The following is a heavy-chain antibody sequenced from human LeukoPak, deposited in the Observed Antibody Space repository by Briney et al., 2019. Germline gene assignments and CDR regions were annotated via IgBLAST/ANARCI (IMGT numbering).Heavy chain of an antibody. V-gene: IGHV3-48*02. D-gene: IGHD3-22*01. Sequence: GGSLRLSCAASGFTFRSYTMNWVRQAPGKGLDWVAYISGGGSAIYYADSVKGRFTISRDNAKNSLYLQLNSLRDEDTAVYYCARGRSYYYDSTGSFDFWGQGTLVTVSS. CDR3: ARGRSYYYDSTGSFDF. CDR1: GFTFRSYT. J-gene: IGHJ4*02. CDR2: ISGGGSAI.